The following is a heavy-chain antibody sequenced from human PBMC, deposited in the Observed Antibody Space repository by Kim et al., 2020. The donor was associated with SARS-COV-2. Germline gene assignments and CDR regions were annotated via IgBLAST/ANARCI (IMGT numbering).Heavy chain of an antibody. CDR3: ARHEDYGFLQGGGNAFDI. J-gene: IGHJ3*02. CDR1: GYSFTSYW. Sequence: GESLKISCKGSGYSFTSYWIGWVRQMPGKGLEWMGILYPGDSDTIYSPSFQGQVTIPADNSISTAYLQGSSLKASDTAMYYCARHEDYGFLQGGGNAFDIWGQGTMVTVSS. D-gene: IGHD4-17*01. V-gene: IGHV5-51*01. CDR2: LYPGDSDT.